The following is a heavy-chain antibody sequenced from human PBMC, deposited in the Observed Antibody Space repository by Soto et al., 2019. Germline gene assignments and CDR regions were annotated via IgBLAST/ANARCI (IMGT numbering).Heavy chain of an antibody. J-gene: IGHJ4*02. CDR1: CYRFTTYW. Sequence: GASLKISCKLDCYRFTTYWIGWVLQIPGTGLEWMGIIYPGDSDTRYSPSFQGQVTISADTSISTAYLQWSSLKASDTAMYYCARQLQSVPTIRGYFDNWGQGTLVTVPS. D-gene: IGHD5-12*01. V-gene: IGHV5-51*01. CDR2: IYPGDSDT. CDR3: ARQLQSVPTIRGYFDN.